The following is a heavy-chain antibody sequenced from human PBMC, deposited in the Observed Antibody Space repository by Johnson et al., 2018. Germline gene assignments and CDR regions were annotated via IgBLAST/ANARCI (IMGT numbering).Heavy chain of an antibody. CDR1: GFTFDDYG. V-gene: IGHV3-20*04. CDR3: ARTQGSGRVRSNNGMDV. D-gene: IGHD3-10*01. Sequence: VQLVQSGGRVVRPGGSLRLSCEASGFTFDDYGVSWVRQVPGKGLEWVCGFNWNGDSLGCGDSVRGRFSLSGDNGKKAVFLQMNSLRAEDTAVYYCARTQGSGRVRSNNGMDVWGQGTPVTVSS. CDR2: FNWNGDSL. J-gene: IGHJ6*02.